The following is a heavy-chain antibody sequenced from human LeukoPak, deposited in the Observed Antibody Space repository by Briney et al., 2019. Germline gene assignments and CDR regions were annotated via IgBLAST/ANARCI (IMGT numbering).Heavy chain of an antibody. D-gene: IGHD2-21*02. Sequence: GGSLRLSCAASGFGVSSYYMNWVRQAPGKGLQWVSILHSDGATYYADSVKGRFTISRDNSRSTLYLQMNSLRAEDTAVYFCARVAYYRVTADQITDAFDVWGHGTVVTVSS. CDR3: ARVAYYRVTADQITDAFDV. V-gene: IGHV3-66*01. J-gene: IGHJ3*01. CDR2: LHSDGAT. CDR1: GFGVSSYY.